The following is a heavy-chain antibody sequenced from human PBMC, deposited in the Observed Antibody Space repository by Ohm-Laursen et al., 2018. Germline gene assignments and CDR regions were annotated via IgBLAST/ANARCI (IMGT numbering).Heavy chain of an antibody. CDR2: IWYDGSNQ. CDR1: AFAFSSYG. CDR3: ARDLGYFDY. J-gene: IGHJ4*02. V-gene: IGHV3-33*01. D-gene: IGHD3-16*01. Sequence: SLRLSCTASAFAFSSYGMHWVRQAPGKGLEWVAVIWYDGSNQYYADSVKGRFTISRDNSKNTLYLQMNSLRAEDTAIYYCARDLGYFDYWGQGNLVTVSS.